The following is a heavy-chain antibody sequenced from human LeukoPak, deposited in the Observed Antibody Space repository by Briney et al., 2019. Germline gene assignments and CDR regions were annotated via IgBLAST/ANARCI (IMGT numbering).Heavy chain of an antibody. Sequence: RGSVRLSCAASGFIFSDYYMSWIRPPPGRGLEGVSYISSSSSYTNYADSVKGRFTISRDNAKKSLYLQMNSLRAEDTAVYYCARDGDGYNPRRVDYWGQGTLVTVSS. V-gene: IGHV3-11*05. D-gene: IGHD5-24*01. CDR1: GFIFSDYY. CDR3: ARDGDGYNPRRVDY. CDR2: ISSSSSYT. J-gene: IGHJ4*02.